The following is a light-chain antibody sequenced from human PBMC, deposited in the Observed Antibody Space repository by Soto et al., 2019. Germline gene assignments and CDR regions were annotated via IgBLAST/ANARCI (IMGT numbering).Light chain of an antibody. CDR3: QQYNNWPPIT. CDR1: QSVSSN. J-gene: IGKJ5*01. CDR2: GAS. V-gene: IGKV3-15*01. Sequence: EIVLTQSPATLSVSPGERATLSGRASQSVSSNLAWYQQKPGQAPRLLIYGASTKATGIPARFSGSGSGTEFTLTISSLQSEDFAVYYCQQYNNWPPITFGQGTRLEIK.